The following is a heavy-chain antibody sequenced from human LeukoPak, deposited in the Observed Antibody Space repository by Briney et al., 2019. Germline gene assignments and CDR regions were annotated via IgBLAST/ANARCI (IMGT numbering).Heavy chain of an antibody. CDR3: ARHLKSPRSYGSGKGNWFDP. CDR1: GYSFTSYW. V-gene: IGHV5-51*01. D-gene: IGHD3-10*01. Sequence: GESLKISCKGSGYSFTSYWIGWVRQMPGKGLEWMGIIYPGDSDTRYSPSFQGQVTISADKSISTAHLQWSSLKASDTAMYYCARHLKSPRSYGSGKGNWFDPWGQGTLVTVSS. CDR2: IYPGDSDT. J-gene: IGHJ5*02.